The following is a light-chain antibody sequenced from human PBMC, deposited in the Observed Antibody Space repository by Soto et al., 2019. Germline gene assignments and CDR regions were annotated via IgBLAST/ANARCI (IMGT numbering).Light chain of an antibody. CDR3: QQYHNWPA. CDR2: GAS. Sequence: EIVLTQSPATLSLSPGERANISCRASQSVTTYLAWYQQKPGQAPRLLIYGASARATGIPAKFSGSGSGTEFTLTISSLQSEDFAVYYCQQYHNWPAFGQGTKVDI. CDR1: QSVTTY. V-gene: IGKV3D-15*01. J-gene: IGKJ1*01.